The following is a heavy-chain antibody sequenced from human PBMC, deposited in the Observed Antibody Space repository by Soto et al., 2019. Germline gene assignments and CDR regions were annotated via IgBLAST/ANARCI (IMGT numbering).Heavy chain of an antibody. V-gene: IGHV3-33*01. Sequence: QVQLVESGGGVVQPGRFLRLSCAASGFTFSSYGMHWVSQAPGKGLEWVAVIWYDGSNKYYAESVKGRFNICRDNSKSKLYLKMNSLRAEDTAVYYCARYSHVGSGWQLTADYWGQGTLVTVSS. CDR2: IWYDGSNK. CDR3: ARYSHVGSGWQLTADY. J-gene: IGHJ4*02. D-gene: IGHD6-19*01. CDR1: GFTFSSYG.